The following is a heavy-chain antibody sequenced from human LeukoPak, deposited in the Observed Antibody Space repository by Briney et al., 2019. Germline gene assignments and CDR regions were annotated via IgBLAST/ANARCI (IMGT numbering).Heavy chain of an antibody. D-gene: IGHD6-19*01. Sequence: GGSLRLSCAASGFTFSSYAMHWVRQAPGKGLEWVAVISYDGSNKYYADSVKGRFTISRDNSKNTLYLQMNSLRVEDTAVYYCARSRQWLAFFDYWGQGTLVTVSS. V-gene: IGHV3-30-3*01. CDR1: GFTFSSYA. CDR2: ISYDGSNK. J-gene: IGHJ4*02. CDR3: ARSRQWLAFFDY.